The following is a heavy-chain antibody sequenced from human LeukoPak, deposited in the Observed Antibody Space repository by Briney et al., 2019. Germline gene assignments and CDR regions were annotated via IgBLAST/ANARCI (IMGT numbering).Heavy chain of an antibody. CDR2: IYYSGST. CDR1: GGSISNYY. CDR3: ARDGPRYQSSYLDH. V-gene: IGHV4-59*01. Sequence: PSQTLSLTCTVSGGSISNYYWSWIRQPPGKGLEWIGYIYYSGSTNYNPSLESRVTISVDTSKNQFSLKVTSVTAADTAVYYCARDGPRYQSSYLDHWGQGTLVTVSS. J-gene: IGHJ4*02. D-gene: IGHD1-14*01.